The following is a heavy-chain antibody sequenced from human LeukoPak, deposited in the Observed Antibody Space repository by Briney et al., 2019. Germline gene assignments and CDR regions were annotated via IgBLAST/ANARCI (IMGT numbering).Heavy chain of an antibody. J-gene: IGHJ3*02. CDR2: INTNTGNP. D-gene: IGHD3-22*01. V-gene: IGHV7-4-1*02. CDR3: AGGITMMDDDAFDI. Sequence: GASVKVSCKASGYTFTSYAMNWVRQAPGQGLEWRGWINTNTGNPTYAQGFTGRFVFSLDTSVSTAYLQISSLKAEDTAVYYCAGGITMMDDDAFDIWGQGTMVTVSS. CDR1: GYTFTSYA.